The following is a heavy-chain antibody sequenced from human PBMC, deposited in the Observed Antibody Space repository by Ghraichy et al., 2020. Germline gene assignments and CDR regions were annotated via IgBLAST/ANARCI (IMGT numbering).Heavy chain of an antibody. CDR2: ISSDSSIK. D-gene: IGHD5-12*01. CDR1: GFTLSSYG. J-gene: IGHJ5*02. V-gene: IGHV3-48*02. CDR3: ARVVSGSDRWVDP. Sequence: GGSLRLSCAGSGFTLSSYGMNWVRQAPGKGLQWVSYISSDSSIKRYTDSVNGRFAISRDSDKNSVYLQMDSLRDEDTAVYYCARVVSGSDRWVDPWGQGTLVTVSS.